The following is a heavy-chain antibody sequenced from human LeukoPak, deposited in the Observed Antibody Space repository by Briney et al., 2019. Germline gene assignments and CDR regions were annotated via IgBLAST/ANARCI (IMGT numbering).Heavy chain of an antibody. CDR3: ARRPRDYYDSSGTRVRNWYFDL. CDR1: GFTFSSYD. Sequence: GGSLRHSCAASGFTFSSYDMHWVRQATGKGLEWVSAIGTAGDTYYPGSVKGRFTISRENAKNSLYLQMNSLRAGDTAVYYCARRPRDYYDSSGTRVRNWYFDLWGRGTLVTVSS. CDR2: IGTAGDT. J-gene: IGHJ2*01. D-gene: IGHD3-22*01. V-gene: IGHV3-13*04.